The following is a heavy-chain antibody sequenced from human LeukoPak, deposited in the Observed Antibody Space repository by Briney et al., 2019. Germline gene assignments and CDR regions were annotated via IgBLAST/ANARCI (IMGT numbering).Heavy chain of an antibody. J-gene: IGHJ4*02. CDR1: GYTFTSYD. CDR2: MNPNSGNT. Sequence: ASVKVSCKASGYTFTSYDNNWVRQATARGLEWMGWMNPNSGNTGYAQKFQGRVTMTRNTSISTAYMELSSLRSEDTAVYYCARGPYSSSWYNYWGQGTLVTVSS. CDR3: ARGPYSSSWYNY. D-gene: IGHD6-13*01. V-gene: IGHV1-8*01.